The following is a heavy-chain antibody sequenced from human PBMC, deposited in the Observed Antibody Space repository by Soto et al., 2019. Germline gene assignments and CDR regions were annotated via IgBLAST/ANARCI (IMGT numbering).Heavy chain of an antibody. CDR3: ARDRLRIAAAGTTYYYGMDV. J-gene: IGHJ6*02. CDR2: ICGSGGST. Sequence: GGSLRLSCAASGFTFSSYAMSWVRQAPGKGLVWVSAICGSGGSTYSADAENGLITTSSDYSKNTLYLQMNSLRAEDTAVYYCARDRLRIAAAGTTYYYGMDVWGQGTTVTVSS. CDR1: GFTFSSYA. D-gene: IGHD6-13*01. V-gene: IGHV3-23*01.